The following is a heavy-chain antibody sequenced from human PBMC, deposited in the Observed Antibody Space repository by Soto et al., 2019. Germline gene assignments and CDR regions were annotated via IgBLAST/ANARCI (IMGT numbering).Heavy chain of an antibody. V-gene: IGHV1-2*04. D-gene: IGHD4-17*01. Sequence: ASVKVSCKASGYTFTCYYMHWVRQAPGQGLEWMGWINPNSGGTNYAQKFQGWVTMTRDTSISTAYMELSRLRSDDTAVYYCARDYGDYEYYFDYWGQGTLVTVSS. CDR2: INPNSGGT. CDR1: GYTFTCYY. J-gene: IGHJ4*02. CDR3: ARDYGDYEYYFDY.